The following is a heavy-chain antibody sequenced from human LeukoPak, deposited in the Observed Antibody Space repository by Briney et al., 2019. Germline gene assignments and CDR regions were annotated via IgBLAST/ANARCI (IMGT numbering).Heavy chain of an antibody. J-gene: IGHJ6*03. V-gene: IGHV3-48*03. CDR3: ARDVRGIVVVTAMYYYYYMDV. CDR2: ISSSGSTI. D-gene: IGHD2-21*02. Sequence: GGSLRLSCAASGFTFSSYEMNWVRQAPGKRLDWVSYISSSGSTIYYADSVKGRFTISRDNAKNSLYLQMNSLRAEDTAVYYCARDVRGIVVVTAMYYYYYMDVWGKGTTVTISS. CDR1: GFTFSSYE.